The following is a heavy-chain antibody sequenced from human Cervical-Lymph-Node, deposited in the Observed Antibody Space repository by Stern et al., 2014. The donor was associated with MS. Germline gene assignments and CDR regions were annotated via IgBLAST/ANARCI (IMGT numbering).Heavy chain of an antibody. Sequence: VQLVESGPEVKKPGSSVKVSCKAAGDTFDSSGISWVRQAPGQGIGVMGGLVPVFGAPIYAQKFQGRVTMTADESTTTAYMDLTSLSVEDTAVYYCATSTYGLVHWGQGTLVTVSS. CDR1: GDTFDSSG. D-gene: IGHD3-10*01. CDR3: ATSTYGLVH. CDR2: LVPVFGAP. J-gene: IGHJ4*02. V-gene: IGHV1-69*01.